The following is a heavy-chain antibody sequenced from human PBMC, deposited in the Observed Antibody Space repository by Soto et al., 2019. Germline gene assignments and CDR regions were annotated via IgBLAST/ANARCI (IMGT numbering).Heavy chain of an antibody. D-gene: IGHD3-9*01. CDR1: GGSISSGGYS. Sequence: QLQLQESGSGLVKPSQTLSLTCAVSGGSISSGGYSWSWIRQPPGKGLEWIGYIYHSGSTYYNPSLKSRVTISVDRSNSQFSLKLSSVTAADTAVYYCARDTTYDILTGYSKGGGFDYWGQGTLVTVSS. CDR2: IYHSGST. CDR3: ARDTTYDILTGYSKGGGFDY. V-gene: IGHV4-30-2*01. J-gene: IGHJ4*02.